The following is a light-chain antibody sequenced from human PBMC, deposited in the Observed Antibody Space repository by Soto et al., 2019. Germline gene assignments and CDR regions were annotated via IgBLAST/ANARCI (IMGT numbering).Light chain of an antibody. V-gene: IGKV2-30*02. Sequence: DVVMTQSPLSLPVTLGQPASISCRSSQSLVHSDGNIYLNWFQQRPGQSPRRLIYKVSNRDSGVPDRLSGSGSDTDFTLTISRVEAEDVAIYYCMQATHWPFTSGPGTKVDIK. CDR1: QSLVHSDGNIY. J-gene: IGKJ3*01. CDR2: KVS. CDR3: MQATHWPFT.